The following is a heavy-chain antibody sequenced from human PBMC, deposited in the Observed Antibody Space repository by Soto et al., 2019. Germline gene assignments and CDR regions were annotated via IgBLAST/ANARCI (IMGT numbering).Heavy chain of an antibody. Sequence: QVQLVQSEAEVKKPGSSVKVSCKASGGTFSSYTISWVRQAPGQGLEWMGRIIPILGIANYAQKFQGRVTITADKSTSTAYMELSSLRSEDTAVYYCARPRGTTVTSGGMDVWGQGTTVTVSS. V-gene: IGHV1-69*02. CDR3: ARPRGTTVTSGGMDV. D-gene: IGHD4-17*01. CDR2: IIPILGIA. J-gene: IGHJ6*02. CDR1: GGTFSSYT.